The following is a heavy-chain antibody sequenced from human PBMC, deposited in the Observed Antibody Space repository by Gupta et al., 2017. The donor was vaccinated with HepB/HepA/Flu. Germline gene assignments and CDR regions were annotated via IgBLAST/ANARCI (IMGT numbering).Heavy chain of an antibody. V-gene: IGHV4-34*01. Sequence: QVQLQQWGAGLLKPSETLSLTCAVYGGSFSGYYWSWIRQPPGKGLEWIGEINHSGSTNYNPSLKSRVTISVDTSKNQFSLKLSSVTAADTAVYYCARVPIGFSSGYYFDYWGQGTLGTV. CDR1: GGSFSGYY. CDR3: ARVPIGFSSGYYFDY. D-gene: IGHD3-22*01. J-gene: IGHJ4*02. CDR2: INHSGST.